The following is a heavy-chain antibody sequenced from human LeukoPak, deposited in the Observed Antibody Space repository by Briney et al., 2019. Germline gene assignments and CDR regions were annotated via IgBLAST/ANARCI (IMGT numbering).Heavy chain of an antibody. J-gene: IGHJ6*03. V-gene: IGHV3-30-3*01. CDR1: GFTFSSYA. Sequence: GGSLRLSCAASGFTFSSYAMHWVRQAPGKGLEWVAVISYDGSNKYYADSVKGRFTISRDNSKNTLYLQMNSLRAEDTAVYYCAKDPRGWSGYYNYYYYMDVWGKGTTVTVSS. CDR3: AKDPRGWSGYYNYYYYMDV. CDR2: ISYDGSNK. D-gene: IGHD3-3*01.